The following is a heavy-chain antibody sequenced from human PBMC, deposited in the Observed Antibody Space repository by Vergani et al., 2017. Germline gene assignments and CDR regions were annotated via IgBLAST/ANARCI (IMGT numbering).Heavy chain of an antibody. V-gene: IGHV3-15*01. CDR3: TTGFPGSSWSTY. CDR2: VRNKEDGGTP. CDR1: GFTFSNAW. Sequence: EVQLVESGGGLVKPGGSLRLSCAASGFTFSNAWMSWVRQAPGKGLEWVGFVRNKEDGGTPEHAASVKGRFTISRDDSKAIAYLQMNSLKTEDTAVYYCTTGFPGSSWSTYWGQGTLVTVSS. D-gene: IGHD6-13*01. J-gene: IGHJ4*01.